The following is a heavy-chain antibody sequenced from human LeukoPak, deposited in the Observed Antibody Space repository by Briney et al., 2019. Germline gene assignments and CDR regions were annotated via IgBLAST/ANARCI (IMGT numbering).Heavy chain of an antibody. CDR3: ASSRGYYDSSGYYPANDAFDI. Sequence: SKTLSLTCAVYDGSFRGYYWSWIRQPPGKGLEWIGYIYYSGSTNYNPSLKSRVTISVDTSKNQFSLKLSSVTAADTAVYYCASSRGYYDSSGYYPANDAFDIWGQGTMVTVSS. D-gene: IGHD3-22*01. J-gene: IGHJ3*02. CDR2: IYYSGST. CDR1: DGSFRGYY. V-gene: IGHV4-59*08.